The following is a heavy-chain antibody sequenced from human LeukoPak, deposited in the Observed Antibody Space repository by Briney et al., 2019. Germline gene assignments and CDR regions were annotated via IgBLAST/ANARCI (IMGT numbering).Heavy chain of an antibody. Sequence: GGSLRLSCAASGFTFSSYWMSWVRQAPGKGLEWVANIKQDGSEKYYVDSVKGRFTISRDNAKNSLYLQMNSLRAEDTAVYYCAKSKGKWFYDYWGQGTLVTVSS. V-gene: IGHV3-7*02. CDR1: GFTFSSYW. J-gene: IGHJ4*02. CDR2: IKQDGSEK. D-gene: IGHD3-22*01. CDR3: AKSKGKWFYDY.